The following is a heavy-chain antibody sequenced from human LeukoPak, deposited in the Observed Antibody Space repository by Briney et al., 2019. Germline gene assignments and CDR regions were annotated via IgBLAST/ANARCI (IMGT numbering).Heavy chain of an antibody. CDR1: GGSISSYY. J-gene: IGHJ4*02. V-gene: IGHV4-59*01. Sequence: PSETLSLTCTVSGGSISSYYWSWIRQPPGKGLEWIGYIYYSGSTNYNPSLKSRVTISVDTSKNQFSLRLSSVTAADTAVYYCARGEGYYDSSGYWRYWGQGTLVTVSS. D-gene: IGHD3-22*01. CDR3: ARGEGYYDSSGYWRY. CDR2: IYYSGST.